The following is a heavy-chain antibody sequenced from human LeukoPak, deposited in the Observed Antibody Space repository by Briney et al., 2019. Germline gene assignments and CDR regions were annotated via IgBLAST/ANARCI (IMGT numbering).Heavy chain of an antibody. D-gene: IGHD3-22*01. V-gene: IGHV4-61*08. J-gene: IGHJ5*02. CDR2: IYYSGST. Sequence: SQTLSLTCVVSGGSISSGDHYWSWIRQPPGKGLEWIGYIYYSGSTNYNPSLKSRVTISVDTSKYQFSLKLSSVTAADTAVYYCARQSTYYYDSSDLNWFDPWGQGTLVTVSS. CDR1: GGSISSGDHY. CDR3: ARQSTYYYDSSDLNWFDP.